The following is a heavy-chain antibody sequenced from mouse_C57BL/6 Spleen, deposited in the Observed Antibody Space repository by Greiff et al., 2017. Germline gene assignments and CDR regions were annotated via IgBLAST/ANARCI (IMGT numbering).Heavy chain of an antibody. J-gene: IGHJ4*01. Sequence: VQLQQSGPELVKPGASVKIPCKASGYTFTDYNMAWVKQSHGKSLEWIGDINPNNGGTIYNQKFKGKATLTVDKSSSTAYMELRSLTSEDTAVYYCARPITTVGALDYWGQGTSVTVSS. CDR1: GYTFTDYN. CDR2: INPNNGGT. CDR3: ARPITTVGALDY. D-gene: IGHD1-1*01. V-gene: IGHV1-18*01.